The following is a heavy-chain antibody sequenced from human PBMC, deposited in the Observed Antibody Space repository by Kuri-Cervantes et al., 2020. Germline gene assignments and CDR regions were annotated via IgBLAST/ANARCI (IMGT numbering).Heavy chain of an antibody. Sequence: GESLKISCAASGFTFSNAWMSWVRQAPGKGLEWVGRIKSKTDGGTTGYAAPVKGRFTISRDDSKNTLYLQMNSLKTEDTAVYYCTTDSSSGWYNAFDIWGQGTMVTVSS. V-gene: IGHV3-15*01. CDR2: IKSKTDGGTT. CDR1: GFTFSNAW. J-gene: IGHJ3*02. CDR3: TTDSSSGWYNAFDI. D-gene: IGHD6-19*01.